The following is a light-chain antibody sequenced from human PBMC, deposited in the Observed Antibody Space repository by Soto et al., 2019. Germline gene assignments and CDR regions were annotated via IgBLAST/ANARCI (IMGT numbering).Light chain of an antibody. CDR2: GAS. V-gene: IGKV3-15*01. Sequence: IVMTQSPATLSVPPGERATLSCRASQSVRSKLAWYQQKPGQAPRLLIYGASTRATGIPARFSGSGSGTEFTLTISSLQSEDFAVYYCQQYDNWPPITFGQGTRLEVK. J-gene: IGKJ5*01. CDR1: QSVRSK. CDR3: QQYDNWPPIT.